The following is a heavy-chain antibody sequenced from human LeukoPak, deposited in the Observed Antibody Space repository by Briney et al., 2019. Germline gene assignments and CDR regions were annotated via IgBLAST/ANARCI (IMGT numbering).Heavy chain of an antibody. CDR1: GFTFSSYW. D-gene: IGHD5-12*01. J-gene: IGHJ4*02. Sequence: GGSLRLSCAASGFTFSSYWMHWVRQAPGKGLVWVSRINSDGSSTSYADSVKGRFTISRDNSKNTLYLQMNSLRAEDTAVYYCARRGYSGYDPFDYWGQGTLVTVSS. V-gene: IGHV3-74*01. CDR2: INSDGSST. CDR3: ARRGYSGYDPFDY.